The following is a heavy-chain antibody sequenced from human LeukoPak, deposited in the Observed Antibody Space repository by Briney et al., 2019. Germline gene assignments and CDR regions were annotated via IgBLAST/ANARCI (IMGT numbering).Heavy chain of an antibody. Sequence: SGPTLLNPTQTLTLTCTFSGFSLSTNGMRVSWIRQPPGKALEWLSRIDWDDDKFYSTSLKTRLTISKDTSNNQVVLTMTNMDPVDTATYYCARNAYYYDSSGYGEFDYWGQGTLVTVSS. V-gene: IGHV2-70*04. CDR2: IDWDDDK. CDR3: ARNAYYYDSSGYGEFDY. CDR1: GFSLSTNGMR. J-gene: IGHJ4*02. D-gene: IGHD3-22*01.